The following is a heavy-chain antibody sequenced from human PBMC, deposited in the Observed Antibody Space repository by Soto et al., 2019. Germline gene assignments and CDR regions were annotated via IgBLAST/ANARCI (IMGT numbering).Heavy chain of an antibody. CDR1: GYTFTSYA. D-gene: IGHD1-26*01. CDR2: INAGNGNT. CDR3: VRARVGATPWGY. V-gene: IGHV1-3*01. J-gene: IGHJ4*02. Sequence: QVQLVQSGAEVKKPGASVKVSCKASGYTFTSYAMHWVRQAPGQRLEWMGWINAGNGNTKYSQKFQGRVTITRDTSASTAYMELSSLRSEDTAVYYCVRARVGATPWGYWGQGTLVTVSS.